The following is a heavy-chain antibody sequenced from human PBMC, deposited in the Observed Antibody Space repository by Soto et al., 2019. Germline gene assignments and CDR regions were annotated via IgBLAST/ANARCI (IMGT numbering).Heavy chain of an antibody. CDR1: GLPFNSYA. D-gene: IGHD6-13*01. CDR2: ISGSGGST. V-gene: IGHV3-23*01. CDR3: GKSIAASGYYYYHGMEG. J-gene: IGHJ6*02. Sequence: PVGSLRLSCAASGLPFNSYAMSFVPQAPWNLLECVSAISGSGGSTYYADSVKGRFTISRDNSKNTLYLQMNRLRGEDTAGYYCGKSIAASGYYYYHGMEGRGQGTTV.